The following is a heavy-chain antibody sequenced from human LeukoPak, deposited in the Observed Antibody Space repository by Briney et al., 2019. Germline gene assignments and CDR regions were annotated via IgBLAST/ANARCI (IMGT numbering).Heavy chain of an antibody. Sequence: SETLSLTCAVYGGSFSGYYWSWIRQPPGKGLERIGEINHSGSTNYNPSLKSRVTTSVDTSKNQFSLKLSSVTAADTAVYYCARAGRTTVTLPFDYWGQGTLVTVSS. V-gene: IGHV4-34*01. D-gene: IGHD4-17*01. J-gene: IGHJ4*02. CDR3: ARAGRTTVTLPFDY. CDR1: GGSFSGYY. CDR2: INHSGST.